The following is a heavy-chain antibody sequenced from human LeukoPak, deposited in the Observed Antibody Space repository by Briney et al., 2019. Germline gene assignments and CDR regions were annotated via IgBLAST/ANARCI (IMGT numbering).Heavy chain of an antibody. CDR3: ARSPRGSGSSTLLGVAFDI. CDR2: ISYDGSNK. CDR1: GFTFSSYA. D-gene: IGHD3-10*01. V-gene: IGHV3-30*04. J-gene: IGHJ3*02. Sequence: GGSLRLSCAASGFTFSSYAMHWVRQAPGKGLEWVAVISYDGSNKYYADSVKGRFTISRDNSKNTLYLQMNSLRAENTAVYYCARSPRGSGSSTLLGVAFDIWGQGTMVTVSS.